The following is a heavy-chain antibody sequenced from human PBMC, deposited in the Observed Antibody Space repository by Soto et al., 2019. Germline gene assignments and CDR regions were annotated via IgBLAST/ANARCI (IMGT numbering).Heavy chain of an antibody. V-gene: IGHV4-34*01. CDR2: INHSGST. CDR3: ARGDDLGYCSGGSCYKYYFNY. J-gene: IGHJ4*02. CDR1: GGSFSGYY. Sequence: SETLSLTCAVYGGSFSGYYWSWIRQPPGKGLEWIGEINHSGSTNYDPSLKSRVTISVDTSKNQFSLKLSSVTAADTAVYYCARGDDLGYCSGGSCYKYYFNYWGQGTLVTVSS. D-gene: IGHD2-15*01.